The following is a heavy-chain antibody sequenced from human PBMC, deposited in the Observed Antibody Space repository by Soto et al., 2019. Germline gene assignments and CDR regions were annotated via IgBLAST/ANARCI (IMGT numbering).Heavy chain of an antibody. CDR2: ILGRGTT. J-gene: IGHJ4*02. Sequence: GGSLRLSCAASRCTFSYYAMMWVRQAPGKGLEWVAGILGRGTTYHADSVKCRFTISKDNSKSTLYLEMNRLRAEDPAAYDCAKDAVYGDGLWLPESWGQGTMVTVSS. D-gene: IGHD4-17*01. V-gene: IGHV3-23*01. CDR1: RCTFSYYA. CDR3: AKDAVYGDGLWLPES.